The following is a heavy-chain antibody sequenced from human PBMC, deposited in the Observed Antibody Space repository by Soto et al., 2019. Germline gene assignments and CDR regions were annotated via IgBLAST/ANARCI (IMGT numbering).Heavy chain of an antibody. D-gene: IGHD5-12*01. CDR1: GFTFSSYT. CDR2: VSYDGRQK. J-gene: IGHJ1*01. CDR3: VREYSPSWEDYFGL. V-gene: IGHV3-30*04. Sequence: QVQVVESGGAAVQPGQSLRLSCAASGFTFSSYTFHWVRQAPGKGLEWVAVVSYDGRQKFHADSVKGRFTISRDNFKNTVNLQMNSLRPEDTAIYFCVREYSPSWEDYFGLWGQGTRVTV.